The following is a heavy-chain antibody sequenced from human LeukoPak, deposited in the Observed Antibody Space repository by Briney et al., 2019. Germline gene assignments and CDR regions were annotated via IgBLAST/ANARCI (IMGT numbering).Heavy chain of an antibody. CDR1: GFTFSSYW. Sequence: GGSLRLSCAASGFTFSSYWMTWVRQAPGKGLEWVANIKQDGSEKHYVDSVKGRFTISRDNAENSLYLQMNGLRAEDTAVYYCAIGGGAAENWGQGTLVTVYS. J-gene: IGHJ4*02. CDR2: IKQDGSEK. D-gene: IGHD1-26*01. V-gene: IGHV3-7*01. CDR3: AIGGGAAEN.